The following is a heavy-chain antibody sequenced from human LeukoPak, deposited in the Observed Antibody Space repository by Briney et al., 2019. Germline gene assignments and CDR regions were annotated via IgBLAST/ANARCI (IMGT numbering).Heavy chain of an antibody. CDR3: ATGYDSSGYLLPYFDY. CDR2: FDPEDGET. CDR1: GYTLTELS. Sequence: RASVKVSCKVSGYTLTELSMHWVRQGPGKGLEWMGGFDPEDGETIYAQKFQGRVTMTEDTSTDTAYMELSSLRSEDTAVYYCATGYDSSGYLLPYFDYWGQGTLVTVSS. D-gene: IGHD3-22*01. V-gene: IGHV1-24*01. J-gene: IGHJ4*02.